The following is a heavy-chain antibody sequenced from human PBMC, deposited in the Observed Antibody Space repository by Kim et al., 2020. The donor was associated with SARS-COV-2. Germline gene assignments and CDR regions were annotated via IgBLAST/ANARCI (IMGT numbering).Heavy chain of an antibody. CDR2: IYYSGST. J-gene: IGHJ4*02. CDR3: ARHGAMVPFDY. Sequence: SETLSLTCTVSGGSISSSSYYWGWIRQPPGKGLEWIGSIYYSGSTYYNPSLKSRVTISVDTSKNQFSLKLSSVTAADTAVYYCARHGAMVPFDYWGQGTL. CDR1: GGSISSSSYY. D-gene: IGHD5-18*01. V-gene: IGHV4-39*01.